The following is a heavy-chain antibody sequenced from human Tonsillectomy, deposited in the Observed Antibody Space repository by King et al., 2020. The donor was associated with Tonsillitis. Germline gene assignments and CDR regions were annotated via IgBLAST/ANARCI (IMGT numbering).Heavy chain of an antibody. CDR2: IYYSGRT. CDR3: ARDRGLTVRGIKGFDY. V-gene: IGHV4-59*01. D-gene: IGHD3-10*01. Sequence: VQLQESGPGLVKPSETLSLTCSVSGGSISSYYWSWIRQSPGKGLEWIGYIYYSGRTNYNPSLKNRVTVSVDTSKNQFSLKLSSVTAADTAVYYCARDRGLTVRGIKGFDYWGQGTLVTVSS. J-gene: IGHJ4*02. CDR1: GGSISSYY.